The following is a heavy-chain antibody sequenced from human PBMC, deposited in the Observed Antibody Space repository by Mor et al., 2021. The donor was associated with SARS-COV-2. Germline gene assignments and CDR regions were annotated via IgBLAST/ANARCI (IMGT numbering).Heavy chain of an antibody. CDR3: AKGTVKWELLFGSAFDI. D-gene: IGHD1-26*01. J-gene: IGHJ3*02. CDR2: FL. Sequence: FLYGADSVKGRFTISRDNAKNSLYLQMNSLRAEDTAVYYCAKGTVKWELLFGSAFDIWGQGTMVTVSS. V-gene: IGHV3-21*04.